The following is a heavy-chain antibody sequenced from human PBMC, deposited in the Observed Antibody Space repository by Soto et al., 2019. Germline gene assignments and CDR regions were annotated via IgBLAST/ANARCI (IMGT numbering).Heavy chain of an antibody. V-gene: IGHV1-18*01. J-gene: IGHJ4*02. CDR1: GYIFTTYG. CDR2: ISAHNGHP. Sequence: QVHLVQSGAEVKKPGASVKVSCKGSGYIFTTYGITWVRQAPGQGLEWMGWISAHNGHPNYAQKLQGTVNVTRDKSTSTTYMELRTLRSDHTAVYYCAIGRSVDYWGQGALVTVSS. CDR3: AIGRSVDY.